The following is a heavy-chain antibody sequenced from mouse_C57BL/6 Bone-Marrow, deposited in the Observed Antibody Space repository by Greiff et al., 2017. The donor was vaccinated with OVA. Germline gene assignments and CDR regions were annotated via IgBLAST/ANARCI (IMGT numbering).Heavy chain of an antibody. CDR2: IYPGGGYT. CDR3: ARGDNWGDWYFDV. Sequence: VQLVESGAELVRPGTSVQMSCQASGYTFTNYWLGWAKQRPGHGLEWIGDIYPGGGYTNYNEKFKGKATMTADKSSSTVYMQFSSLTSEDSAIYYGARGDNWGDWYFDVWGKGTTGTGAS. CDR1: GYTFTNYW. D-gene: IGHD4-1*02. J-gene: IGHJ1*03. V-gene: IGHV1-63*01.